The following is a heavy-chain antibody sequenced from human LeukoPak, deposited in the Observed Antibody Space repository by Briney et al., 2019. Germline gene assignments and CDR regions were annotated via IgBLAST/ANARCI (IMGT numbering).Heavy chain of an antibody. CDR1: GFTFSSYA. D-gene: IGHD3-22*01. J-gene: IGHJ4*02. Sequence: GGSLRLSCAASGFTFSSYAMTWVRQAPGKGLEWVSTISVTGGSTYYADSVKGRFTISRDNSKNTLYLQMNSLRAEDTAVYYCAKGYYEPFDYWGQGTLVTVSS. V-gene: IGHV3-23*01. CDR2: ISVTGGST. CDR3: AKGYYEPFDY.